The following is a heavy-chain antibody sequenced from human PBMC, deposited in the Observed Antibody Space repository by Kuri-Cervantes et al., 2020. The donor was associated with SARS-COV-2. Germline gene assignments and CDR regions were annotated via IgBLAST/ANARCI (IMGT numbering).Heavy chain of an antibody. CDR2: SSASGVDT. CDR1: GFTFSSYT. CDR3: GRHNFYESPAYSPFDY. Sequence: GESLKISCAASGFTFSSYTMSWVRQAPGKGLEWLAASSASGVDTNHADSVKGRFTISRDNSKNTLYLQMNSLRAEDTALYYCGRHNFYESPAYSPFDYWGQGALVTVSS. J-gene: IGHJ4*02. D-gene: IGHD3-22*01. V-gene: IGHV3-23*01.